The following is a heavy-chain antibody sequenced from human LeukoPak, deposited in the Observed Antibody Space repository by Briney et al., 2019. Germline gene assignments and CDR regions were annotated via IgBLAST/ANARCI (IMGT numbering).Heavy chain of an antibody. CDR1: GFTFSSYS. V-gene: IGHV3-21*01. D-gene: IGHD5-18*01. CDR2: ISSSSSYV. CDR3: ARCQIQLWLTDY. J-gene: IGHJ4*02. Sequence: GVSLRLSCAASGFTFSSYSMNWVRQDPGKGLEWVSSISSSSSYVYYADSVKGRFTISRDNAKNSLYLQMNSLRAEDTAVYYCARCQIQLWLTDYWGQGTLVTVSS.